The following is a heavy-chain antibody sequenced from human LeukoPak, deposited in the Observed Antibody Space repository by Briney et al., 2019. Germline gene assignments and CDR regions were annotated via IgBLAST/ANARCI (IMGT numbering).Heavy chain of an antibody. V-gene: IGHV1-69*05. CDR2: IIPIFGTA. CDR3: ARALVRTYYYDSSSAFDI. Sequence: SVKVSCKASGGTFSSYAISWARQAPGQGLEWMGRIIPIFGTANYAQKFQGRVTITTDESTSTAYMELSSLRSEDTAVYYCARALVRTYYYDSSSAFDIWGQGTMVTVSS. CDR1: GGTFSSYA. D-gene: IGHD3-22*01. J-gene: IGHJ3*02.